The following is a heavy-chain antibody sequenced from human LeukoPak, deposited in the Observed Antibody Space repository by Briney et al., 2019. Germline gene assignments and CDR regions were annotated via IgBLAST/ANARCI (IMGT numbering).Heavy chain of an antibody. CDR3: ARDRGWFDY. V-gene: IGHV3-21*04. D-gene: IGHD6-19*01. J-gene: IGHJ4*02. Sequence: GGSLRLSCVASGFTFSSSVMSWVRQAPGKGLEWLSTFSGASGNTYYADSVKGRFTISRDNAKNSLYLQMNSLRAEDTAVYYCARDRGWFDYWGQGTLVTVSS. CDR1: GFTFSSSV. CDR2: FSGASGNT.